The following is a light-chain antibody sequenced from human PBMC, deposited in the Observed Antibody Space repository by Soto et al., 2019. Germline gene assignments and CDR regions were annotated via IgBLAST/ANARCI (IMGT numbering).Light chain of an antibody. CDR1: QSVGND. CDR2: DAS. J-gene: IGKJ4*01. Sequence: IVLTQSPATLSLSPGERATLSCRTSQSVGNDLAWYQVKPGQAPRLLIFDASNRATGVPPRFSGSRSGTGLTLTINGLDPEYFALYYCQQRSALPVTFCGGTSVRIK. V-gene: IGKV3-11*01. CDR3: QQRSALPVT.